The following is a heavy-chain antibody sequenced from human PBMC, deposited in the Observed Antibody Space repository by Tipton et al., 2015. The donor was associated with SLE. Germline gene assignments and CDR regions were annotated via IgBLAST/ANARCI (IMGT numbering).Heavy chain of an antibody. CDR2: ISGSGGST. J-gene: IGHJ4*02. CDR1: GFTFSSYA. CDR3: AKDPDYGGNPYYFDY. D-gene: IGHD4-23*01. Sequence: GSLRLSCAASGFTFSSYAMSWVRQAPGKGLEWVSAISGSGGSTYYADSVKGRFTISRDNSKNTLYLQMNSLRAEDTAVYYCAKDPDYGGNPYYFDYWGQGTLVTVSS. V-gene: IGHV3-23*01.